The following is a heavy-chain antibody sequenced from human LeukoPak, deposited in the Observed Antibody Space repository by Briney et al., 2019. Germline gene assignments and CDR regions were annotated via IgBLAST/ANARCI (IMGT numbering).Heavy chain of an antibody. Sequence: ASVKVSCKASGYTFTGYYMHWVRQAPGQEREGMGWIIPNSGGTNYAQKFQGRVTMTRDTSISTAYMELSRLRSDDTAVYYCARDRSNYAGSYFFDYWGQGSLVTVSS. V-gene: IGHV1-2*02. J-gene: IGHJ4*02. CDR3: ARDRSNYAGSYFFDY. CDR1: GYTFTGYY. D-gene: IGHD4-11*01. CDR2: IIPNSGGT.